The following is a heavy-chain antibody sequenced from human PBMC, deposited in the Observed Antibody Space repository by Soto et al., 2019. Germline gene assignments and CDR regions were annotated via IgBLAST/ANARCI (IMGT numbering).Heavy chain of an antibody. V-gene: IGHV3-43*01. CDR3: AKGVYSSSSVDY. J-gene: IGHJ4*02. CDR2: ISWDGGST. CDR1: GFTFDDYT. D-gene: IGHD6-6*01. Sequence: GGSLRLSCAASGFTFDDYTMHWVRQAPGKGLEWVSLISWDGGSTYYADSVKGRFTISRDNSKNSLYLQMNSLRTEDTALYYCAKGVYSSSSVDYWGQGTLVTVSS.